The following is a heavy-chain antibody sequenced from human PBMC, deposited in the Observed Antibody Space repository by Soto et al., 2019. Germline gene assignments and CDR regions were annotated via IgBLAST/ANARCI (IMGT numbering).Heavy chain of an antibody. CDR2: ISYDESNK. Sequence: GGSLRLSCAASGFTFSSYAMHWVRQARGKGLEWVAVISYDESNKYYADSVKGRFTISRDNSKNTLYLQMNSLRAEDTAVYYCAREVGYCISTSCYDDGDYWGQGTLVTVSS. CDR3: AREVGYCISTSCYDDGDY. D-gene: IGHD2-2*01. J-gene: IGHJ4*02. CDR1: GFTFSSYA. V-gene: IGHV3-30-3*01.